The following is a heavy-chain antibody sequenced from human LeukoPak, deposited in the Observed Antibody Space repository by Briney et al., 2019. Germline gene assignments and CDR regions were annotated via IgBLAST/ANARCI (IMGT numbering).Heavy chain of an antibody. D-gene: IGHD5-12*01. CDR1: GGSISSYY. CDR2: IYYSGST. Sequence: SETLSLTCTVSGGSISSYYWSWIRQPPGKGLEWIGNIYYSGSTYYNPSLKSRVTISVNTSKNQFSLKLSSVTAADTAVYYCARDATMMGNYFNYWGQGTLVTVSS. CDR3: ARDATMMGNYFNY. V-gene: IGHV4-59*12. J-gene: IGHJ4*02.